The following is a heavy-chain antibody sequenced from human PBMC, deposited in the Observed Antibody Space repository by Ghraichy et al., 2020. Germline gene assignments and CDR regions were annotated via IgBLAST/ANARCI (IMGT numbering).Heavy chain of an antibody. J-gene: IGHJ1*01. V-gene: IGHV3-7*01. CDR2: IRRDGNER. CDR3: ATEYGDYVGREYFQQ. Sequence: GGSLRLSCATSGFTSSSSWMSWLRQSPEKGLEWVANIRRDGNERNYGDSVRGRFTISRDNANSSLFLQMNSLRVEDTAVYYCATEYGDYVGREYFQQWGQGTLVTVSS. CDR1: GFTSSSSW. D-gene: IGHD4-17*01.